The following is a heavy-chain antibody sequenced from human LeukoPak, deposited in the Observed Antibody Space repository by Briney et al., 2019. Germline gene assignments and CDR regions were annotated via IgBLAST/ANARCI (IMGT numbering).Heavy chain of an antibody. CDR2: IYDGGTT. J-gene: IGHJ4*02. CDR3: ARDAAAQQLIHYFDY. CDR1: GLTVSRNF. Sequence: PGGSLRLSCVASGLTVSRNFMGWVRQAPGKGLEWVSLIYDGGTTYYADSGKGQFIISRDNSKNTVYLQMNSLRAEDTAIYYCARDAAAQQLIHYFDYWGQGTPVTVSS. V-gene: IGHV3-53*01. D-gene: IGHD6-13*01.